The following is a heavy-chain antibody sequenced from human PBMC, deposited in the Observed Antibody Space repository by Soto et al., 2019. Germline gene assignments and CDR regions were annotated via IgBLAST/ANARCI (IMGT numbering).Heavy chain of an antibody. J-gene: IGHJ5*02. CDR3: ARDPEEYCSGGSCYYNP. Sequence: QVQLQQWGAGLLKPSETLSLTCAVYGGSFSGYYWSWIRQPPGKGLEWIGEINHSGSTNYNPSLRIRVTISVDTSKNQFSLKLSSVTAADTAVYYCARDPEEYCSGGSCYYNPWGQGTLVTVSS. CDR1: GGSFSGYY. CDR2: INHSGST. D-gene: IGHD2-15*01. V-gene: IGHV4-34*01.